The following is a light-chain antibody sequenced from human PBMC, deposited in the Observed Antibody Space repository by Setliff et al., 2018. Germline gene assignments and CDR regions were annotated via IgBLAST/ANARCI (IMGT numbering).Light chain of an antibody. CDR3: NAYTSGTTYV. J-gene: IGLJ1*01. CDR1: SSDVGSYDL. V-gene: IGLV2-14*03. CDR2: GVS. Sequence: QSVLTQPASVSGSPGQSITISCSGTSSDVGSYDLVSWYQQHPGKAPKLIIYGVSDRPSGVSNRFSGSKFGNTASLTISGLQTEDEADYYCNAYTSGTTYVFGTGTKVTVL.